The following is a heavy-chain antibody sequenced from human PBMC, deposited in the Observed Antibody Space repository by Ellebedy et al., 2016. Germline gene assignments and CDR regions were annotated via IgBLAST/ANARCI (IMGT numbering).Heavy chain of an antibody. V-gene: IGHV1-46*01. CDR3: ALKTPPDY. J-gene: IGHJ4*02. Sequence: ASVKVSCXASGYTFTGYYMHWVRQAPGQGLEWMGIINPSGGSTSYAQKFQGRVTMTRDTSTSTVYMELSSLRSDDTAVYYCALKTPPDYWGQGTLVTVSS. CDR1: GYTFTGYY. CDR2: INPSGGST.